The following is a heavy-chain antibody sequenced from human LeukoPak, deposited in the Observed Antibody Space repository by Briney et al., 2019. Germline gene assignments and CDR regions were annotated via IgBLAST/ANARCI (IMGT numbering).Heavy chain of an antibody. V-gene: IGHV3-66*01. CDR1: GFTVSSNY. CDR3: ARDLAGYNSFDY. D-gene: IGHD5-24*01. J-gene: IGHJ4*02. CDR2: IYSGGST. Sequence: GGSLRLSCAASGFTVSSNYMSWVRQAPGKGRWWVSSIYSGGSTYYTDSVKGRFTISRDNSKNTLYLQMNSLRAEDTAVYYCARDLAGYNSFDYWGQGTLVTVSS.